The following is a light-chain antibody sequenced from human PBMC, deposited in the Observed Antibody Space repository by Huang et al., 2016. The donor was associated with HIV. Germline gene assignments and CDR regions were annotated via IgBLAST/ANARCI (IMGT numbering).Light chain of an antibody. CDR3: HQYNDWPIT. V-gene: IGKV3-15*01. Sequence: EIVMTQSPATLSVSPVERATLSCRASHSVGNDIAWYQQKPGQAPRLLIYGASVRATGIQARCRGGGSGTEFTLTISDLQSEDFAVYYCHQYNDWPITFGPGTKVDMK. CDR1: HSVGND. CDR2: GAS. J-gene: IGKJ3*01.